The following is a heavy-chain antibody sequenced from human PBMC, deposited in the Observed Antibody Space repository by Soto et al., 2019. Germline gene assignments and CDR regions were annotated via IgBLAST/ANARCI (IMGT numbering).Heavy chain of an antibody. CDR3: ASELSGYVYAFDI. D-gene: IGHD5-12*01. J-gene: IGHJ3*02. Sequence: SETLSLTCTVSGGSISSGGYYWSWIRQHPGKGLEWIGDIYYSGSTYYNPSLKSRVTISVDTSKNQFSLKLSSVTAADTAVYYCASELSGYVYAFDIWGQGTMVTVSS. V-gene: IGHV4-31*03. CDR1: GGSISSGGYY. CDR2: IYYSGST.